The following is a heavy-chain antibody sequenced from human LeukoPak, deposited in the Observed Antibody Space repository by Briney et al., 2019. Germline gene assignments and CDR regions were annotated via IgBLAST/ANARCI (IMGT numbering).Heavy chain of an antibody. V-gene: IGHV1-8*01. CDR1: GYTFTSYD. CDR3: ARVVGTYYDFWSGYQNWFDP. CDR2: MNPNSGST. D-gene: IGHD3-3*01. J-gene: IGHJ5*02. Sequence: GASVKVSCKASGYTFTSYDINWVRQATGQGLEWMGWMNPNSGSTGYAQKFQGRVTMTRDTSISTAYMELSSLRSEDTAVYYCARVVGTYYDFWSGYQNWFDPWGQGTLVTVSS.